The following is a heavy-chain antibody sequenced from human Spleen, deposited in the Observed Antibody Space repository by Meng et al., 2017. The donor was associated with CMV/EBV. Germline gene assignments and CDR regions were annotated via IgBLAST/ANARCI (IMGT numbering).Heavy chain of an antibody. CDR3: ARGPFSSSWYSLDY. CDR2: INPNSGDT. J-gene: IGHJ4*02. D-gene: IGHD6-13*01. CDR1: GYTFTAYY. V-gene: IGHV1-2*02. Sequence: ASGYTFTAYYMHWVRQAPGQGLEWMGWINPNSGDTNFAQKFQVRVTMTRDTSISTAYMELARLRSDDTALYYCARGPFSSSWYSLDYWGQGTLVTVSS.